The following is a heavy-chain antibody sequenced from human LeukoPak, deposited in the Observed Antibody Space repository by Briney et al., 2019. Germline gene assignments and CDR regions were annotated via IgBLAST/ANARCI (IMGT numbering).Heavy chain of an antibody. D-gene: IGHD3-10*01. CDR1: GGTFSSYA. CDR3: ARGYYGSGSPRLFWFDP. V-gene: IGHV1-8*02. Sequence: ASVKVSCKASGGTFSSYAISWVRQAPGQGLEWMGLISPSGNSTVSVQKFQGRVTMTRNTSISTAYMELSSLRSEDTAVYYCARGYYGSGSPRLFWFDPWGQGALVTVSS. J-gene: IGHJ5*02. CDR2: ISPSGNST.